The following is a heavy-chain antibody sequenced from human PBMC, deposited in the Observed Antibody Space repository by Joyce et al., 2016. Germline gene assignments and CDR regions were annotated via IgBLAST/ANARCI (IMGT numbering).Heavy chain of an antibody. Sequence: QVQLVESGGGAVQPGRSLTLPAAASGLSFRSYSINWVRQVPGKWIAWMVGSSENGIKQNCAEVVKGRFTICRDYDNNTMYLQMNSLTTEDTAMVYCASSPLYYDFLTGQTPYYFDHWGQGTLVTVSS. J-gene: IGHJ4*02. CDR2: SSENGIKQ. V-gene: IGHV3-30*01. CDR3: ASSPLYYDFLTGQTPYYFDH. D-gene: IGHD3-9*01. CDR1: GLSFRSYS.